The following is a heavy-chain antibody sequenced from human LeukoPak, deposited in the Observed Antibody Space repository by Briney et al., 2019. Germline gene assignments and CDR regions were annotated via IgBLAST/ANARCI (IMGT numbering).Heavy chain of an antibody. D-gene: IGHD3-22*01. J-gene: IGHJ4*02. V-gene: IGHV1-18*04. CDR3: ARDRPDSSGSYFDY. Sequence: ASVKVSCKASGYTFTGYYMHWVRQAPGQGLEWMGWISAYNGNTNYAQKLQGRVTMTTDTSTSTAYMELRSLRSDDTAVYYCARDRPDSSGSYFDYWGQGTLVTVSS. CDR1: GYTFTGYY. CDR2: ISAYNGNT.